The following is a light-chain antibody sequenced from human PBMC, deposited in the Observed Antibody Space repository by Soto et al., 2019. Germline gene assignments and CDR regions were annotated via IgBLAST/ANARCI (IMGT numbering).Light chain of an antibody. Sequence: EIVLTQSPGTLSLSRGDRATLSCRASQSVSNNYLAWYQHKPGQAPRLLILGASSRATGIPDRFSGRGSGTDFSLTVSRLEPEDFAVYYCQQYGRAPYTFGQGTKLEIK. J-gene: IGKJ2*01. CDR2: GAS. CDR1: QSVSNNY. CDR3: QQYGRAPYT. V-gene: IGKV3-20*01.